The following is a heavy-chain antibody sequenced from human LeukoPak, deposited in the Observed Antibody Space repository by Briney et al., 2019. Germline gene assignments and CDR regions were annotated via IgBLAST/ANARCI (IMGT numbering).Heavy chain of an antibody. CDR3: ARDRVYYSLTGYYYYMDV. CDR1: GGSISSYY. D-gene: IGHD3-10*01. V-gene: IGHV4-4*07. J-gene: IGHJ6*03. CDR2: FYTSGST. Sequence: SETLSLTCTASGGSISSYYWSWIRQPAGKGLEWIEHFYTSGSTNYNPSLKSRVTMSVDTSKNQFSLKLSSVTAADTAVYYCARDRVYYSLTGYYYYMDVWGKGTTVTVSS.